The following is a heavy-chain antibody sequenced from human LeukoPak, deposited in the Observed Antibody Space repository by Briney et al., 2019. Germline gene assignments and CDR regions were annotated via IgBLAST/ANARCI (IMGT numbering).Heavy chain of an antibody. CDR2: ISGNGGNT. D-gene: IGHD2-21*02. J-gene: IGHJ4*02. CDR1: GFTFSTFA. V-gene: IGHV3-23*01. CDR3: ARARVVTKWIDY. Sequence: GGSLRLSCAASGFTFSTFAMSWVRQAPGKGLEWVSGISGNGGNTYYADSVRGRFTISRDNAKNSLYLQMNSLRAEDTAVYYCARARVVTKWIDYWGQGTLVTVSS.